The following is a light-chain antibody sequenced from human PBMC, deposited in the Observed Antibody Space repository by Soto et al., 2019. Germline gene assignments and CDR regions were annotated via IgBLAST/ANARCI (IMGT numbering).Light chain of an antibody. CDR3: QHYGSSTYT. Sequence: EIVLTQSPGTLSLSPGERAALSCRASQSVRSSFLAWYQQKPGQAPRLLIYGASSTTTGIPDRFTGSGSGTDFTLTISRLEPEDFAVYYCQHYGSSTYTFGQGTKLQIK. J-gene: IGKJ2*01. CDR1: QSVRSSF. CDR2: GAS. V-gene: IGKV3-20*01.